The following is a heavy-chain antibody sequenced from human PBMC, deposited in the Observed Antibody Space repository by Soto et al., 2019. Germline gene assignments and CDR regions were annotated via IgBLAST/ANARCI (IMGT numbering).Heavy chain of an antibody. CDR2: IYHSGIT. CDR3: ARGMAAAGDTFDG. D-gene: IGHD6-19*01. Sequence: QLELLQSGPGLVQPSETLSLTCTVSGDSIRESYWSWIRQAPGKALSWIGFIYHSGITKYNPSLKGRATISVDRSHNQVSLKLTSVTSSDTAVYYCARGMAAAGDTFDGWGQGKMVTVS. J-gene: IGHJ3*01. V-gene: IGHV4-59*01. CDR1: GDSIRESY.